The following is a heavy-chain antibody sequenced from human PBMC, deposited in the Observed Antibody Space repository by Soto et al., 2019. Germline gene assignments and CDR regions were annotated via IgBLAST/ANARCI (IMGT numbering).Heavy chain of an antibody. CDR3: VRGYFYDNAGPYFDY. CDR1: GFTFNTYW. J-gene: IGHJ4*02. Sequence: GGSLRLSCAASGFTFNTYWMHWVRQAPGKGPVWVSRISGDGSQTRYADSVQGRFTISRDNAKNTLYLQMNSPRAEDTAVYYCVRGYFYDNAGPYFDYWGQGTLVTVSS. D-gene: IGHD3-22*01. V-gene: IGHV3-74*01. CDR2: ISGDGSQT.